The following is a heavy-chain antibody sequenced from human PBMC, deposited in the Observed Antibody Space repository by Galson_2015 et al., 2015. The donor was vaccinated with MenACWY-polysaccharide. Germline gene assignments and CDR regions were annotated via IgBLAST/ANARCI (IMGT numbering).Heavy chain of an antibody. V-gene: IGHV3-23*01. CDR1: GFSFSNYA. Sequence: SLRLSCAASGFSFSNYAMSWVRQAPGKGLEWVSDISDRGGSTYYADSVKGRFTISRDHSKHTLYLQMNSLRAEDTAIYYCAKLGGHYDTTGYYFTEYYFDYWGQGTLVTVSS. CDR3: AKLGGHYDTTGYYFTEYYFDY. D-gene: IGHD3-22*01. CDR2: ISDRGGST. J-gene: IGHJ4*02.